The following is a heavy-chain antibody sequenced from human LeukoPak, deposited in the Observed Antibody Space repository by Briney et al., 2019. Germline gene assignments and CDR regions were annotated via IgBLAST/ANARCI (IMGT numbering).Heavy chain of an antibody. CDR1: GGSLNSFSHY. CDR2: IFSSGST. CDR3: ARGLAHGGIANWFDP. Sequence: SETLSLTCSVPGGSLNSFSHYWAWIRQPPGKGLEWIGCIFSSGSTYYNPSLQSRVTFSLDKSNNHFALKLTSLTAADTAVYYCARGLAHGGIANWFDPWGQGTLVTVSS. J-gene: IGHJ5*02. V-gene: IGHV4-39*06. D-gene: IGHD2-21*01.